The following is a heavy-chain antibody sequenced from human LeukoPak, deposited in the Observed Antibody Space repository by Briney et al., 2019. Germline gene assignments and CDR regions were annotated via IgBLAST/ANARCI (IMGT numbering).Heavy chain of an antibody. CDR1: GYTFTSYG. J-gene: IGHJ4*02. CDR2: ISAYNGNT. D-gene: IGHD3-22*01. V-gene: IGHV1-18*01. CDR3: ARDFIPYDSSGYYFAY. Sequence: GASVKVSCKASGYTFTSYGISWVRQAPGQGLEWMGWISAYNGNTNYAQKLQGRVTMTTDTSTSTAYMELRSLRSDDTAVYYCARDFIPYDSSGYYFAYWGQGTLVTVSS.